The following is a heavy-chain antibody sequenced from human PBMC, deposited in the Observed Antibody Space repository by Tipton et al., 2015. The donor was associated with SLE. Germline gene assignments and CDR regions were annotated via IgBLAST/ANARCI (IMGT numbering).Heavy chain of an antibody. CDR3: ARHISTGSGYYYPGAFDI. V-gene: IGHV4-38-2*01. J-gene: IGHJ3*02. Sequence: TLSLTCAVSGYSISSGYYWGWIRQPPGKGLEWIGYIYHSGITNYNPSLKSRVTISVDTSKNQFSLKLSSVTAADTAVYYCARHISTGSGYYYPGAFDIWGQGTKVTVSS. D-gene: IGHD3-22*01. CDR2: IYHSGIT. CDR1: GYSISSGYY.